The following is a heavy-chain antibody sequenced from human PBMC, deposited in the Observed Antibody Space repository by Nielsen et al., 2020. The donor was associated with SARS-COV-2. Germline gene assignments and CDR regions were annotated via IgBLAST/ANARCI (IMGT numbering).Heavy chain of an antibody. CDR2: INAGSGNT. D-gene: IGHD6-13*01. CDR3: ARSAAGNFDY. J-gene: IGHJ4*02. Sequence: ALVKVSCKASGYTFTSYAMHWVRQAPGQRLEWMGWINAGSGNTKYSQKFQGRVTITRDTSASTAYMELSNLTSEDTAVYYCARSAAGNFDYWGQGTLVTVSS. CDR1: GYTFTSYA. V-gene: IGHV1-3*01.